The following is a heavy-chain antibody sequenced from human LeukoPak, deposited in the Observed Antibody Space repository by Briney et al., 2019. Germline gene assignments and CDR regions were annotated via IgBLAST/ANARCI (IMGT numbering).Heavy chain of an antibody. CDR3: ARDRYYYDSSGYYYWFDP. CDR1: GGSISSYY. Sequence: PSETLSLTCTVSGGSISSYYWSWIRQPPGKGLEWIGYIYYSGSTNYNPSLKSRVTISVDTSKNQFSLKLSSVTAADTAVYYCARDRYYYDSSGYYYWFDPWGQGTLVTVSS. J-gene: IGHJ5*02. D-gene: IGHD3-22*01. V-gene: IGHV4-59*01. CDR2: IYYSGST.